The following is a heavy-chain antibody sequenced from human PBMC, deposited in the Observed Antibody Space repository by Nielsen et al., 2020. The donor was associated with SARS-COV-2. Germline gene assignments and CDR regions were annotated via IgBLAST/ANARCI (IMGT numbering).Heavy chain of an antibody. CDR1: GFTFNSVG. J-gene: IGHJ6*02. Sequence: GESLKISCAASGFTFNSVGMHWVRQAPGKGLEWVAVISYDGSNKYYADSVKGRFTISRDNSKNTLYLQMNSLRAEDTAVYYCAGSLLDYYGMDVWGQGTTVTVSS. CDR2: ISYDGSNK. CDR3: AGSLLDYYGMDV. D-gene: IGHD2-15*01. V-gene: IGHV3-30*19.